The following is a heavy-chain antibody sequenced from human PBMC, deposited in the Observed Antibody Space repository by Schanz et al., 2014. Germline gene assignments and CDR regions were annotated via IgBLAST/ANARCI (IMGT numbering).Heavy chain of an antibody. V-gene: IGHV4-61*02. CDR1: GGSIRRGTYY. D-gene: IGHD1-1*01. J-gene: IGHJ2*01. CDR2: VFPKGIT. CDR3: ARDTTWRLDL. Sequence: QVQLQESGPGLVKPSQTLSLTFTVSGGSIRRGTYYWSWIRRPAGKALEWVGRVFPKGITNYNPSLKSRSPISRAPSKNQFSLTLPALTAADTAVYYCARDTTWRLDLWGRGTLVTVSS.